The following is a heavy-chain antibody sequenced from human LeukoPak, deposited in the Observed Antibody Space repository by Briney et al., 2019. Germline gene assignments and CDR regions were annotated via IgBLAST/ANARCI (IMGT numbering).Heavy chain of an antibody. CDR2: IRQDGSEK. V-gene: IGHV3-7*01. Sequence: GGSLRLSCAASGFTFSSYGMHWVRQAPGKGLEWVANIRQDGSEKYYVDSVKGRFTITRDNTMNSLFLQMNSLRVEDTAVYFCASAGAAAGGTEGTLFDWGQGSLVTVSS. D-gene: IGHD6-25*01. CDR1: GFTFSSYG. J-gene: IGHJ4*02. CDR3: ASAGAAAGGTEGTLFD.